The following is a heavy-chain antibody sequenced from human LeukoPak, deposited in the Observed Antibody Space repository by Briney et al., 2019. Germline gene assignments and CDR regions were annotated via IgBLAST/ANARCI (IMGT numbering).Heavy chain of an antibody. CDR3: AKDLSGYTDY. J-gene: IGHJ4*02. V-gene: IGHV3-30*18. CDR1: GFTFSSYS. Sequence: GGSLRLSCAASGFTFSSYSMNWVRQAPGKGLEWVAVISYDGSNKYYADSVKGRFTISRDNSKNTLYLQMNSLRAEDTAVYYCAKDLSGYTDYWGQGTLVTVSS. D-gene: IGHD5-12*01. CDR2: ISYDGSNK.